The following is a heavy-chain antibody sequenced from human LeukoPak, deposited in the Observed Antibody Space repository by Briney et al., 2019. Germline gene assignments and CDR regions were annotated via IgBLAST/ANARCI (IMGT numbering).Heavy chain of an antibody. CDR3: ASSGASWEPPPYYYGMDV. D-gene: IGHD1-26*01. J-gene: IGHJ6*02. V-gene: IGHV1-18*01. CDR1: GYTFTSYG. CDR2: ISAYNGNT. Sequence: ASVKGSCKASGYTFTSYGISWVRQAPGQGLEWMGWISAYNGNTNYAQKLQGRVTMTTDTSTSTAYMELRSLRSDDTAVYYCASSGASWEPPPYYYGMDVWGQGTTVTVSS.